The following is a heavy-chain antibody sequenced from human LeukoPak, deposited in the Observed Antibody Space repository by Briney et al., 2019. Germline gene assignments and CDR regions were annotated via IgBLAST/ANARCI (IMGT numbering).Heavy chain of an antibody. D-gene: IGHD3-16*01. CDR3: ARDRFGDCFDY. J-gene: IGHJ4*02. V-gene: IGHV1-18*04. CDR1: GYTFTTYY. Sequence: ASVKVSCKASGYTFTTYYLHWVRQAPGQGLEWMGWISAYNGNTNYAQKLQGRVTMTTDTSTSTAYMELRSLRSDDTAVYYCARDRFGDCFDYWGQGTLVTVSS. CDR2: ISAYNGNT.